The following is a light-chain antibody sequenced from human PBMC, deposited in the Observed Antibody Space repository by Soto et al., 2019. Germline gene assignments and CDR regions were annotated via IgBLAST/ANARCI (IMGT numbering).Light chain of an antibody. V-gene: IGLV1-44*01. CDR1: SSNIGSNT. CDR2: SNN. CDR3: AAWDDSLTGLV. J-gene: IGLJ2*01. Sequence: QSVLTQPPSASGTPGQRVTISCSGSSSNIGSNTVNCYQQLPGTAPKLLIYSNNQRPSGVPDRFSGSQSGTSASLAISGLQSEEEADYYCAAWDDSLTGLVFGGGTKLTVL.